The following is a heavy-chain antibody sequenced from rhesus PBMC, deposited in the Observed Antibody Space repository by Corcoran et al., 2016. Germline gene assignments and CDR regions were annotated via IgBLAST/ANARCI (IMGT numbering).Heavy chain of an antibody. V-gene: IGHV1S9*01. CDR1: GYTFTSYY. D-gene: IGHD1-26*01. J-gene: IGHJ5-1*01. CDR3: TRDRQLRRFDV. CDR2: INPRNGKV. Sequence: QIQLVQSGAEVKEPGASAKLSCKASGYTFTSYYVHWLRRAPGQVLEWMGWINPRNGKVGYAQSFQGRITMTRDTSSNTVYMELRSLRSEDTAVYFCTRDRQLRRFDVWGPGVLVTVSS.